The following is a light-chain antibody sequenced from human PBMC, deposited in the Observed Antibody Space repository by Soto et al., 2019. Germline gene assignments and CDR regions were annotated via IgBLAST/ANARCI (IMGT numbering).Light chain of an antibody. Sequence: QSALTQPASVSGSPGQSITISCTGSSSEVGSYRLVSWYQCHPGKVPKLLIYEGTKRPSGVSNRFSGSEPGNTASLTISGLQDEEEDDYQCYSFAPGSTVVFGTGTKLTVL. CDR2: EGT. V-gene: IGLV2-23*01. CDR1: SSEVGSYRL. CDR3: YSFAPGSTVV. J-gene: IGLJ1*01.